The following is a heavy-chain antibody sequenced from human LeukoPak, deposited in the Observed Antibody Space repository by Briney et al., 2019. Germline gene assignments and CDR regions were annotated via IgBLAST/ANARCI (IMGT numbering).Heavy chain of an antibody. V-gene: IGHV5-51*01. Sequence: GQSLQISSKGSGYSFTSYWIAWVRQMPGKGLEWMGVIYPGDSDTRYSPSFQGQVTISADKSISTAYLQWSSLKASDTAMYYCARRDYGHSPSEYWGEADLVSVSS. CDR2: IYPGDSDT. CDR1: GYSFTSYW. CDR3: ARRDYGHSPSEY. J-gene: IGHJ4*02. D-gene: IGHD4-17*01.